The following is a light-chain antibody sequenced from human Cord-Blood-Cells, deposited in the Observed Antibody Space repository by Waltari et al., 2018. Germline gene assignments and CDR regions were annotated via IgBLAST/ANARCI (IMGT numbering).Light chain of an antibody. CDR1: NLGAKY. V-gene: IGLV3-1*01. J-gene: IGLJ2*01. Sequence: SYELTQPPSVSVSPGKKASPTRSGPNLGAKYPCWYQPKPGQSPVLVIYQDSKRPSGIPERFSGSNSGNTATLTISGTQAMDEADYYCQAWDSSTVVFGGGTKLTVL. CDR2: QDS. CDR3: QAWDSSTVV.